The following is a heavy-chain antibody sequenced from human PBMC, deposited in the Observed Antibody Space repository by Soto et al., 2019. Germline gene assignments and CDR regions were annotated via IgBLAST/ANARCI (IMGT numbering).Heavy chain of an antibody. Sequence: TLSLTCTVSGGSISSGGYYWSWIRQHPGKGLEWIGYIYYSGSTYYNPSLKSRVTISVDTSKNQFSLKLSSVTAADTAVYYCARGVVAGESDYWGQGTLVTVSS. CDR1: GGSISSGGYY. CDR3: ARGVVAGESDY. CDR2: IYYSGST. J-gene: IGHJ4*02. V-gene: IGHV4-31*03. D-gene: IGHD2-15*01.